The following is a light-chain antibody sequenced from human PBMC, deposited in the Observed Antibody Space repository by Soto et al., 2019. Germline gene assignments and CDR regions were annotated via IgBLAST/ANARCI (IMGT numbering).Light chain of an antibody. Sequence: QPVLTQPPSASQTPGQRVTISCSGTSSNIGSNYVSWYQQLPGTAPKLLIYRNNQRPSGVPDRFSGSKSGTSASLAISGLRSEDEADYYCASRDDNLSGHWMFGGGTKLTVL. CDR3: ASRDDNLSGHWM. V-gene: IGLV1-47*01. J-gene: IGLJ3*02. CDR2: RNN. CDR1: SSNIGSNY.